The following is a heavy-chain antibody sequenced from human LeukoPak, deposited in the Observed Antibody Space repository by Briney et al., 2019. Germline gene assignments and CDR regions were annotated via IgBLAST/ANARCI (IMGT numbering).Heavy chain of an antibody. J-gene: IGHJ5*02. D-gene: IGHD3-10*01. V-gene: IGHV3-20*04. CDR1: GFTFDDYG. Sequence: GGSLRLSCAASGFTFDDYGMSWVRQAPGEGLEWVSGINWNGGSTGYADSVKGRFTISRDDAKNSLYLQMNSLRAEDTALYYCARDSVPMVRGVPTHWFDPWGQGTLVTVSS. CDR3: ARDSVPMVRGVPTHWFDP. CDR2: INWNGGST.